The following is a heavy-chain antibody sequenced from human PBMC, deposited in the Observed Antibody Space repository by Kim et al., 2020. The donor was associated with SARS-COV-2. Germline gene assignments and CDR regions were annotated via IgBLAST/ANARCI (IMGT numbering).Heavy chain of an antibody. CDR2: ISYDGSNK. Sequence: GGSLRLSCAASGFTFSSYGMHWVRQAPGKGLEWVAVISYDGSNKYYADSVKGRFTISRDNSKNTLYLQMNSLRAEDTAVYYCAKESGSWSYYGWTYYYDDMDVWGQGTTVTVSS. CDR3: AKESGSWSYYGWTYYYDDMDV. V-gene: IGHV3-30*18. J-gene: IGHJ6*02. CDR1: GFTFSSYG. D-gene: IGHD3-10*01.